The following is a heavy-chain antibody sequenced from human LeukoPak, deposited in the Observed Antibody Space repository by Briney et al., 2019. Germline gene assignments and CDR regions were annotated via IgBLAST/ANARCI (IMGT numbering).Heavy chain of an antibody. CDR1: GYTFTSYY. CDR2: INPSGGST. D-gene: IGHD5-18*01. Sequence: ASVKVSCKASGYTFTSYYMHWVRQAPGQGLEWMGIINPSGGSTSYAQKFQGRVTMTRDMSTSTVYMELSSLRSEDTAVYYCARVRGGYSYGPPLDYWGQGTLVTVSS. V-gene: IGHV1-46*01. CDR3: ARVRGGYSYGPPLDY. J-gene: IGHJ4*02.